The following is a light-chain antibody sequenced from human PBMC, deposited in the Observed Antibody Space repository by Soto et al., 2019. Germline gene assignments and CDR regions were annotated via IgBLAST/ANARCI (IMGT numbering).Light chain of an antibody. Sequence: IVITQLRATLYVSPRERVTLSCRASQTVRNNYLAWYQQKPGQAPRLLIYGASTRATGIPARFSGSGSGTEFTLTISSLQSEDFAVYFCQQYNSWPQTFGQGTKVDIK. CDR2: GAS. J-gene: IGKJ1*01. V-gene: IGKV3-15*01. CDR3: QQYNSWPQT. CDR1: QTVRNN.